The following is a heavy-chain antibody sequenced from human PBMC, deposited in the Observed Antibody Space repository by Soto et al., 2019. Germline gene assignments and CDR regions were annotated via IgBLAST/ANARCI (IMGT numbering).Heavy chain of an antibody. Sequence: GEYLKISCSASGFTFSNYDMSWVRQAPGKGLEWVSYISSSSSTIYYADSVKGRFTISRDNAKNSLYLQMNSLRDEDTAVYYCARELVAFDYWGQGTLVTVSS. D-gene: IGHD2-15*01. CDR3: ARELVAFDY. V-gene: IGHV3-48*02. CDR2: ISSSSSTI. CDR1: GFTFSNYD. J-gene: IGHJ4*02.